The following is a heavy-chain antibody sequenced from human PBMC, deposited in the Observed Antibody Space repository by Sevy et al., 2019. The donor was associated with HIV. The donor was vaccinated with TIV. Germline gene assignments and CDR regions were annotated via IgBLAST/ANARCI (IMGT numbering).Heavy chain of an antibody. Sequence: ASVKVSCKASGGSLSNYGMNWVRQAPGQGLEWTGGIIPRVGLANYARKLRDRVTITADESTSTMYIELRRLTSEDTSVYYCASVRPCGGDCYFFDSWGQGTLVTVSS. D-gene: IGHD2-21*01. V-gene: IGHV1-69*10. CDR2: IIPRVGLA. J-gene: IGHJ4*02. CDR1: GGSLSNYG. CDR3: ASVRPCGGDCYFFDS.